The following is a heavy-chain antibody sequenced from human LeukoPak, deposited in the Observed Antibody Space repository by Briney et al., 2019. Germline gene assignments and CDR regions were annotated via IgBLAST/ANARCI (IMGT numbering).Heavy chain of an antibody. Sequence: GGSLRLSCAASGFTFSSYSMNWVRQAPGKGLEWLSYITSSSNTIYYADSVRGRFTISRGNAKNSLYLQMHSLRAEDTAVYYCARWGDGYNYLSYWGQGTLVTVSS. CDR1: GFTFSSYS. CDR2: ITSSSNTI. J-gene: IGHJ4*02. CDR3: ARWGDGYNYLSY. D-gene: IGHD5-24*01. V-gene: IGHV3-48*01.